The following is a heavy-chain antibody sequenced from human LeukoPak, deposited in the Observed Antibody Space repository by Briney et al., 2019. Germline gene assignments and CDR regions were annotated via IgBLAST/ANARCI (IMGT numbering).Heavy chain of an antibody. J-gene: IGHJ6*03. D-gene: IGHD2-15*01. V-gene: IGHV4-38-2*02. CDR2: IYHSGTT. CDR3: ARHRFVVAATGATYYYYYMDV. CDR1: DFSISRGYY. Sequence: PSETLSLTCTVSDFSISRGYYWGWIRQPPGKGLECIGTIYHSGTTYYSPSLKSRVTISVDTSKNQFSLKLSSVTAADTAVYYCARHRFVVAATGATYYYYYMDVWGKGTTVTISS.